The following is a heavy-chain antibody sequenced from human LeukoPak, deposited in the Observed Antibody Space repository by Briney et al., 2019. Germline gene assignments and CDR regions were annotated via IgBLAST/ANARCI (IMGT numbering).Heavy chain of an antibody. CDR1: AYTFTTYW. V-gene: IGHV5-51*01. D-gene: IGHD3-10*01. CDR3: ARALYGSGSYFDP. Sequence: GESQKISCKGSAYTFTTYWIGWVRQMPGKGLEWMGIIYPGDSDTRYSPSFQGQVTISADKSISTAYLQWSSLKASDTAMYYCARALYGSGSYFDPWGQGTLVTVSS. CDR2: IYPGDSDT. J-gene: IGHJ5*02.